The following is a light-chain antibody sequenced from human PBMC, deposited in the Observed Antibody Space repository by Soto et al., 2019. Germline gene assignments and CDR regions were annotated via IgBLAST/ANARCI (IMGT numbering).Light chain of an antibody. CDR3: QQSYSTPYT. CDR2: AAS. CDR1: QTISRY. Sequence: DIQMSQSPSSLSASVRDRVIITCRASQTISRYLNWYQEKPGKAPKLLIFAASNLQSGVPSRFSGSGSGTDFTLTISGLQVEDFATYFCQQSYSTPYTFGQGTKLEIK. J-gene: IGKJ2*01. V-gene: IGKV1-39*01.